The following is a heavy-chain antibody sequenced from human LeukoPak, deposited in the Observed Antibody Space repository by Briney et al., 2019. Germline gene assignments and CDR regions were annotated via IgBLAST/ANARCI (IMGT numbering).Heavy chain of an antibody. CDR3: ATANWNYYYYYMDV. CDR2: IKQDGSEK. D-gene: IGHD1-1*01. J-gene: IGHJ6*03. CDR1: GFTFSSDW. Sequence: GGSLRLSCAASGFTFSSDWMSWVRHAPGKGREWVANIKQDGSEKYYVDSVKGRFTISRDNAKNSLYLQMNSLRAEDTAVYYCATANWNYYYYYMDVWGKGTTVTVSS. V-gene: IGHV3-7*01.